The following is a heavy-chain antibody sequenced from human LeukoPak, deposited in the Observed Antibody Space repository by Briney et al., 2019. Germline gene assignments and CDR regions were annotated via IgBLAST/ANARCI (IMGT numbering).Heavy chain of an antibody. CDR2: IYYSGST. CDR1: GGSISSYY. CDR3: ARAKIITIFGVVISTTLDY. Sequence: SETLSLTCTVSGGSISSYYWSWIRQPPGKGLEWIGYIYYSGSTNYNPSLKSRVTISVDTSKNQFSLKLSSVTAADTAVYYCARAKIITIFGVVISTTLDYWGQGTLVTVSS. J-gene: IGHJ4*02. V-gene: IGHV4-59*12. D-gene: IGHD3-3*01.